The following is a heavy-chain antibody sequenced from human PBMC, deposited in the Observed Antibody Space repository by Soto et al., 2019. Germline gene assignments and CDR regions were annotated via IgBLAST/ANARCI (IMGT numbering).Heavy chain of an antibody. Sequence: EVQLVESGGGLVKPGGSLRLSCAASGFTFSSYTMKWVRQAPGKGLEWVSSITSSSSYIYYADSVKGRFTISRDNAKNSLYLQMNSLRAEDTAVYYCARDRVGASDYWGQGTLVTVSS. D-gene: IGHD1-26*01. CDR2: ITSSSSYI. CDR3: ARDRVGASDY. J-gene: IGHJ4*02. V-gene: IGHV3-21*01. CDR1: GFTFSSYT.